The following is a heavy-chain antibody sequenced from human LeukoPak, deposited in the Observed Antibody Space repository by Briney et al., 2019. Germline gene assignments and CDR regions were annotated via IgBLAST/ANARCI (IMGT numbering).Heavy chain of an antibody. CDR1: GFAFSFYA. J-gene: IGHJ5*01. V-gene: IGHV3-23*01. D-gene: IGHD6-19*01. CDR2: INANSGTT. Sequence: GGSLRLSCAASGFAFSFYAMSWLRQPPGKGLEWVSTINANSGTTSYAASLRGRFTISRDNSKNTLYLQVNTLRADDTATYYCAKPVSGGLAVTADWFHPWGQGTLVVVSS. CDR3: AKPVSGGLAVTADWFHP.